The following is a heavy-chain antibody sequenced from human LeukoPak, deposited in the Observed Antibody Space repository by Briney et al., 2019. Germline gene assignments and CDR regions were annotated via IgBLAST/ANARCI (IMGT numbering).Heavy chain of an antibody. V-gene: IGHV3-66*01. CDR1: GFTVSSNY. CDR3: ARFLDAFDI. Sequence: GVSLRLSCAASGFTVSSNYMSWVRQAPGKGLEWVSVTYSGGRTYYADSVKGRFTISRDNSKNTLYLQMNSLRAEDTAVYYCARFLDAFDIWGQGTMVTVSS. CDR2: TYSGGRT. J-gene: IGHJ3*02.